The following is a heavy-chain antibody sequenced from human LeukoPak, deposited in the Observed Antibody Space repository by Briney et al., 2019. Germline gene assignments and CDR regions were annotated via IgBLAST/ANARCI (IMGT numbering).Heavy chain of an antibody. CDR3: ARGYYDILTGYYTNDAFDI. D-gene: IGHD3-9*01. CDR2: IYSGGST. V-gene: IGHV3-53*04. CDR1: GFTVSSNY. J-gene: IGHJ3*02. Sequence: ERSLRLSCAASGFTVSSNYMSWVRQAPGKGLEWVSVIYSGGSTYYADSVKGRFTISRHNSKNTLYLQMNSLRAEDTAVYYCARGYYDILTGYYTNDAFDIWGQGTMVTVSS.